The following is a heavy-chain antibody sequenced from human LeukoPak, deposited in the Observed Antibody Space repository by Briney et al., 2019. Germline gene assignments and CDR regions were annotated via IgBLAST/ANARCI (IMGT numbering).Heavy chain of an antibody. V-gene: IGHV4-4*02. CDR3: AKSNGYGLIDI. D-gene: IGHD3-10*01. CDR2: IYHSGST. CDR1: GGSISSSNW. Sequence: SETLSLTCAVSGGSISSSNWWSWVRQPPGRGLEWIGEIYHSGSTNYNPSLKSRVTISVDTSKNQFSLKLNSVTAADTAVYYCAKSNGYGLIDIWGQGTMVTVSS. J-gene: IGHJ3*02.